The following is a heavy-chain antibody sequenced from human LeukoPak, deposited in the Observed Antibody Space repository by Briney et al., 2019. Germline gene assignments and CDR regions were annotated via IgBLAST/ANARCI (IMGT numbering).Heavy chain of an antibody. V-gene: IGHV4-34*01. CDR3: ARIRRRQAFDI. J-gene: IGHJ3*02. CDR1: GGSFSGYY. Sequence: SETLSLTCAVYGGSFSGYYWSWIRQPPGNGLEWIGEINHSGSTNYNPSLKSRVTISVDTSKNQFSLKLSSVTAADTAVYYCARIRRRQAFDIWGQGTMVTVSS. CDR2: INHSGST.